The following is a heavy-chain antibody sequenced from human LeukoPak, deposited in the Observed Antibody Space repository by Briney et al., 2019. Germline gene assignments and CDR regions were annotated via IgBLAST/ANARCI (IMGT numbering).Heavy chain of an antibody. V-gene: IGHV3-30-3*01. CDR2: ISYDGSNK. D-gene: IGHD2-2*01. J-gene: IGHJ4*02. CDR1: GFTFSSYA. Sequence: PGGSLRLSCAASGFTFSSYAMHWVRQAPGKGLEWVAVISYDGSNKYYADSVKGRFTISRDNSKNTLYLQMNSLRAEDTAVYYCAKERYCSSTSCRPDYWGQGTLVTVSS. CDR3: AKERYCSSTSCRPDY.